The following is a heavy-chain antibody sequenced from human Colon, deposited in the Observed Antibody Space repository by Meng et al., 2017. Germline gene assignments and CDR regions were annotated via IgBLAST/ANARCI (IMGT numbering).Heavy chain of an antibody. D-gene: IGHD3-22*01. CDR1: GGSISSYY. Sequence: QVQLQESGPGLVKPSETLSLTCSVSGGSISSYYWSWIRQPPGKGLEWIGYIYYSGSTKYNPSLKSRVTISVDTSKNQFSLKLNSVTAADTAVYFCASSRYDSSGYLGGAAFHIWGQGTMVTVSS. J-gene: IGHJ3*02. V-gene: IGHV4-59*01. CDR3: ASSRYDSSGYLGGAAFHI. CDR2: IYYSGST.